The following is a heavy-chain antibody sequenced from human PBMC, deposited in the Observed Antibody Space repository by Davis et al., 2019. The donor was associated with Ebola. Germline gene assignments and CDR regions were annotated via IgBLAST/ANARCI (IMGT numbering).Heavy chain of an antibody. J-gene: IGHJ6*02. CDR3: TRDLVVVAAGKPYYYGMDV. D-gene: IGHD2-15*01. CDR1: GFPFSHYG. Sequence: GGSLRLSCAASGFPFSHYGMHWVRQAPGKGLEWVGFIRRKGYGGTAEYAASVKGRFTISRDDSKSIAYLQMNSLKTEDTAVYYCTRDLVVVAAGKPYYYGMDVWGQGTTVTVSS. V-gene: IGHV3-49*04. CDR2: IRRKGYGGTA.